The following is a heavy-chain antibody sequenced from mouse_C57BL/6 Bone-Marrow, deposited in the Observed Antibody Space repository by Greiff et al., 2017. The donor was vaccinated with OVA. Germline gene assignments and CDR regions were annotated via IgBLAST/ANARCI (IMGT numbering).Heavy chain of an antibody. Sequence: EVQLQESEGGLVQPGSSMKLSCTASGFTFSDYYMAWVRQVPEKGLEWVANINYDGSSTYYLDSLKSRFIISRDNAKNILYLQMSSLKSEDTATYYCAREPRPYFFDYWGQGTTLTVSS. CDR1: GFTFSDYY. CDR2: INYDGSST. J-gene: IGHJ2*01. CDR3: AREPRPYFFDY. V-gene: IGHV5-16*01.